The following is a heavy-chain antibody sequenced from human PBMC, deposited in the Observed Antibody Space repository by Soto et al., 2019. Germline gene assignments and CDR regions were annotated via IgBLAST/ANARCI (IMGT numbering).Heavy chain of an antibody. CDR1: GFTFSSYW. CDR3: AQSFKTLVNTALTGYNYYGMDV. V-gene: IGHV3-74*01. J-gene: IGHJ6*02. Sequence: GGSLRLSCAASGFTFSSYWMHWVRQAPGKGLVWVSRINSDGSSTSYADSVKGRFTISRDNAKNTLYLQMNSLRAEDTAVYYCAQSFKTLVNTALTGYNYYGMDVWGQGTTVTVSS. CDR2: INSDGSST. D-gene: IGHD5-18*01.